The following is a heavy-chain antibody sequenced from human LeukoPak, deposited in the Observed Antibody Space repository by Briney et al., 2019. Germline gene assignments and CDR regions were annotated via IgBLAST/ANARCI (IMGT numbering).Heavy chain of an antibody. CDR3: ARGRGSERFDP. V-gene: IGHV1-69*06. Sequence: ASVKVPCKASGGTFSSYAISWVRQAPGQGLEWMGGIIPIFGTANYAQKFQGRVTITADKSTSTAYMELSSLRSEDTAVYYCARGRGSERFDPWGQGTLVTVSS. CDR1: GGTFSSYA. D-gene: IGHD1-1*01. CDR2: IIPIFGTA. J-gene: IGHJ5*02.